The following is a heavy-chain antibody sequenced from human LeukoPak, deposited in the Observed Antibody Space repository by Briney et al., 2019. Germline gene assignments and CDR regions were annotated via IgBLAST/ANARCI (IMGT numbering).Heavy chain of an antibody. CDR2: ISSSSSTI. J-gene: IGHJ6*03. CDR3: AKDGGYYYYMDV. D-gene: IGHD3-16*01. V-gene: IGHV3-48*01. Sequence: PGGSLRLSCAASGFTFSSYSMNWVRQAPGKGLEWVSYISSSSSTIYYADSVKGRFTISRDNAKNTLYLQMNSLRAEDTAVYYCAKDGGYYYYMDVWGKGTTVTVSS. CDR1: GFTFSSYS.